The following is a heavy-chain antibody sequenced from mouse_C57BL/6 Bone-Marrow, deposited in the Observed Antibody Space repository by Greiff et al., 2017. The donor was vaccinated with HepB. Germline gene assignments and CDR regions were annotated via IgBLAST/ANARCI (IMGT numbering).Heavy chain of an antibody. CDR1: GFTFSDYG. Sequence: EVQLQESGGGLVKPGGSLKLSCAASGFTFSDYGMHWVRQAPEKGLEWVAYISSGSSTIYYADTVKGRFTISRDNAKNTLFLQMTSLRSEDTAMYYCAGVTTVVATEAMDYWGQGTSVTVSS. V-gene: IGHV5-17*01. CDR3: AGVTTVVATEAMDY. D-gene: IGHD1-1*01. J-gene: IGHJ4*01. CDR2: ISSGSSTI.